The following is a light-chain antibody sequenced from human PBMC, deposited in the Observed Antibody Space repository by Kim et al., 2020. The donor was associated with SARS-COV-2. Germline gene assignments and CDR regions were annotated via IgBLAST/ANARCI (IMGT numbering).Light chain of an antibody. V-gene: IGLV3-19*01. Sequence: VALGQTVRITCEGDSLRSYYANWYQQKPGQAPVLVIYGKNNRPSGIPDRFSGSNSGNTASLTITGAQAEDEADYFCNSRDISGNPVFGGGTQLTVL. J-gene: IGLJ3*02. CDR2: GKN. CDR3: NSRDISGNPV. CDR1: SLRSYY.